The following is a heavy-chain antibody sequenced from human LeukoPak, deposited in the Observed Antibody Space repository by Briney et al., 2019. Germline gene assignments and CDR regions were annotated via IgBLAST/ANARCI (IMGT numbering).Heavy chain of an antibody. D-gene: IGHD3-10*01. Sequence: GASVKVSCKASGGTFSSYAISWVRQAPGQGLEWMGGIIPIFGTANYAQKFQGRVTITADESTSTAYMELSSLRSGDTAVYYCARSFWPSMVFDYWGQGTLVTVSS. CDR1: GGTFSSYA. CDR2: IIPIFGTA. CDR3: ARSFWPSMVFDY. V-gene: IGHV1-69*13. J-gene: IGHJ4*02.